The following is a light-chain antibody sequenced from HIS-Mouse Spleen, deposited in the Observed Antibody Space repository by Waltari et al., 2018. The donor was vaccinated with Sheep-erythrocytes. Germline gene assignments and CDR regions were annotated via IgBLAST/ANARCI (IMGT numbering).Light chain of an antibody. CDR3: MQALHTPYT. Sequence: TLMTHSPLSLPVTPGQPASISCRSSQSLLHSTGYNYLDWYQQKPGQFPQLLIYFGSNRAAGVADRCSGRRSGTDFALKISRVEAGDVGVYYCMQALHTPYTFGQGTKLELK. CDR2: FGS. CDR1: QSLLHSTGYNY. V-gene: IGKV2-28*01. J-gene: IGKJ2*01.